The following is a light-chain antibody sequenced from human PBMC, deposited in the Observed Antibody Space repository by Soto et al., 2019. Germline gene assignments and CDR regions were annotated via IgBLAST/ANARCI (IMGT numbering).Light chain of an antibody. Sequence: QSALTQPASXXXXXXXSXTISCTGTSSDVGSYNLVSWYQQHPGKAPKLMIYEGSKRPSGVSNRFSGSKSGNTASLTISGLQTEDEADYFCSSYAGGTTLLFGGGTKVTVL. CDR3: SSYAGGTTLL. J-gene: IGLJ2*01. CDR1: SSDVGSYNL. V-gene: IGLV2-23*01. CDR2: EGS.